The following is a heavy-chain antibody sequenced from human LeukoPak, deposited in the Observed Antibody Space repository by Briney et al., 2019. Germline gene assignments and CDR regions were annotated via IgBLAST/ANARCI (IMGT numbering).Heavy chain of an antibody. J-gene: IGHJ4*02. Sequence: GGSLRLSCAASGFTFDDYAMHWVRQAPGKGLGWVSGISWNSGSIGYADSVKGRFTISRDNAKNSLYLQMNSLRAEDTALYYCAKDMGFGELGGYYFDYWGQGTLVTVSS. CDR1: GFTFDDYA. V-gene: IGHV3-9*01. CDR3: AKDMGFGELGGYYFDY. D-gene: IGHD3-10*01. CDR2: ISWNSGSI.